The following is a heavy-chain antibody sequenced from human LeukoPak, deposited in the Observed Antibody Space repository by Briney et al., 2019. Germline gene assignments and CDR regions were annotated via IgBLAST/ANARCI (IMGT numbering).Heavy chain of an antibody. Sequence: PGGSLRLSCSASGFSFSDSYMSWFRLSPEKGLEWIAYITSSETTTEYADSVKGRFTIFRVNAKNSLYLQMNSLRPEDTAVYYCARDPDYGDPYWGQGTLVTVSS. CDR1: GFSFSDSY. V-gene: IGHV3-11*01. J-gene: IGHJ4*02. CDR3: ARDPDYGDPY. CDR2: ITSSETTT. D-gene: IGHD4/OR15-4a*01.